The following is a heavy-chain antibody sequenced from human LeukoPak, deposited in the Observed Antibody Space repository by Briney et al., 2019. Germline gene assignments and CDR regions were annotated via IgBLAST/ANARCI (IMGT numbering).Heavy chain of an antibody. D-gene: IGHD3-22*01. CDR1: GGSISSGGYS. CDR2: IYYSGST. CDR3: ARDRNDYYDSSGYYSD. Sequence: SETLSLTCAVSGGSISSGGYSWSWIRQPPGKGLEWIGYIYYSGSTYYNPSLKSRVTISVDTSKNQFSLKLSSVTAADTAVYYCARDRNDYYDSSGYYSDWGQGTLVTVSS. V-gene: IGHV4-30-4*07. J-gene: IGHJ4*02.